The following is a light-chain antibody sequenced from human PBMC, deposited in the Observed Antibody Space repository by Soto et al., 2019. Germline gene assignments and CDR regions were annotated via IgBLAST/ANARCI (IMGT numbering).Light chain of an antibody. Sequence: DIQMTQSPSTLSASVGDRVTITCRASQNINTWLAWYQQKPGKAPNFLIYGASSLQSAVPSRFSGSGSGTEFTITINSLQPDDFATYYCQLYSVYRRCGQGTKVEIK. CDR2: GAS. CDR1: QNINTW. J-gene: IGKJ1*01. V-gene: IGKV1-5*01. CDR3: QLYSVYRR.